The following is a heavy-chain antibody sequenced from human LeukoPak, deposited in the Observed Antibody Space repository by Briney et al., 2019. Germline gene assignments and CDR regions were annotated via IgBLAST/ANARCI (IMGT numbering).Heavy chain of an antibody. Sequence: GGSLRLSCAASGLTVSSNYMSWVRQAPGKGLEWVSVIYSGGSTYYADSVKGRFTISRDNSKNTLYLQMNSQRAEDTAVYYCAKHSSAWYYYGMDVWGQGTTVTVSS. J-gene: IGHJ6*02. CDR1: GLTVSSNY. D-gene: IGHD6-19*01. CDR2: IYSGGST. CDR3: AKHSSAWYYYGMDV. V-gene: IGHV3-53*01.